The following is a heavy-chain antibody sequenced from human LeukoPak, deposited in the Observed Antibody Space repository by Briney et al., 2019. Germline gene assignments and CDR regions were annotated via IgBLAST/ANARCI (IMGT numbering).Heavy chain of an antibody. CDR1: GGSISNYY. J-gene: IGHJ5*02. CDR2: IYTSGSS. D-gene: IGHD6-6*01. Sequence: PSETLSLTCTVSGGSISNYYWSWIRQPPGKGLEWIGFIYTSGSSDHNPSLKSRVTISLDTSKNPFSLKLSSVTAADTAVYYCARHDFDYGSSSDNFFDPWGQGTLVTVSS. V-gene: IGHV4-4*09. CDR3: ARHDFDYGSSSDNFFDP.